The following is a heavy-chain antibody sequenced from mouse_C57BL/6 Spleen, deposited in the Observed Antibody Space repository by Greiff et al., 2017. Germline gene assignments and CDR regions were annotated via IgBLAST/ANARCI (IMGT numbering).Heavy chain of an antibody. Sequence: DVQLVESGGDLVKPGGSLKLSCAASGFTFSSYGMSWVRQTPDKRLEWVATISSGGSYTYYPDSVKGRFTISRDNAKNTLYLQMSSLKSEDTAMYYCARQAGTGAMDYWGQGTSVTVSS. CDR3: ARQAGTGAMDY. D-gene: IGHD4-1*01. J-gene: IGHJ4*01. V-gene: IGHV5-6*01. CDR1: GFTFSSYG. CDR2: ISSGGSYT.